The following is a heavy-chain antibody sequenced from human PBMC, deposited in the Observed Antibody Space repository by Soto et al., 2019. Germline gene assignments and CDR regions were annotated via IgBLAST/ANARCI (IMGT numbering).Heavy chain of an antibody. CDR1: GGSISSGDYY. J-gene: IGHJ5*02. D-gene: IGHD1-26*01. CDR2: IYYSGST. CDR3: ARMYSGSYYLWFDP. Sequence: TSETLSLTCTVSGGSISSGDYYWSWIRQPPGKGLEWIGYIYYSGSTYYNPSLKSRVTISVDTSKNQFSLKLSSVTAADTAVYYCARMYSGSYYLWFDPWGQGTLVTVSS. V-gene: IGHV4-30-4*01.